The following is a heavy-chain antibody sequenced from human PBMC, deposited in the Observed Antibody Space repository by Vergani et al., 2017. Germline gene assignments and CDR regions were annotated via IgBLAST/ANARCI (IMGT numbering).Heavy chain of an antibody. J-gene: IGHJ6*02. CDR1: GGSFSGYY. Sequence: QVQLQQWGAGLLKPSETLSLTCAVYGGSFSGYYWSWIRQPPGKGLEWIGEINHSGSTNYNPSLKSRVTISVDTSKNQFSLKLSSVTAADTAVYYCARDSHYPNYYGMDVWGQGTTVTVSS. CDR2: INHSGST. V-gene: IGHV4-34*01. D-gene: IGHD1-26*01. CDR3: ARDSHYPNYYGMDV.